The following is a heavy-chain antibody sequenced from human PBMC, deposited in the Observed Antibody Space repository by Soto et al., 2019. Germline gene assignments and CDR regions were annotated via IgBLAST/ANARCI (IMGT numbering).Heavy chain of an antibody. V-gene: IGHV1-8*01. CDR2: MNPNSGNT. CDR1: GYTFTSYD. Sequence: QVQLVQSGAEVKKPGASVKVSCKASGYTFTSYDINWVRQATGQGLEWMGWMNPNSGNTGYAQKFQGRVTMTRTTSISTAYMELSSLRSEDTAVYYCASSIAVAYYYYGMDVWGQGTTVTVSS. D-gene: IGHD6-19*01. J-gene: IGHJ6*02. CDR3: ASSIAVAYYYYGMDV.